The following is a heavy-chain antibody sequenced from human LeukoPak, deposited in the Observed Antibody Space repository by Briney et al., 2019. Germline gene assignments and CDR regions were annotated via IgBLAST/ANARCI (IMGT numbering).Heavy chain of an antibody. V-gene: IGHV3-21*01. Sequence: GGSLRLSCAASGFTFSSYSMNWVRQAPGKRLEWVSSISSSSSYIYYADSVKGRFTISRDNAKNSLYLQMNSLRAEDTAVYYCARGVVAAAGTYYYYYGMDVWGQGTTVTVSS. CDR2: ISSSSSYI. J-gene: IGHJ6*02. CDR3: ARGVVAAAGTYYYYYGMDV. CDR1: GFTFSSYS. D-gene: IGHD6-13*01.